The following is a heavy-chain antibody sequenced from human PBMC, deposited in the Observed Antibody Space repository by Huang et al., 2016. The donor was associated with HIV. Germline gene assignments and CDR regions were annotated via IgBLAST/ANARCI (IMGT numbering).Heavy chain of an antibody. D-gene: IGHD6-13*01. CDR1: GGTFSSCG. Sequence: QVQLVQSGAEVKKPGSSVKVSCRASGGTFSSCGISWVRQAPGQGLEWVGGIILIVGTPNYAQEFQGRVTITADESTSTAYMELSSLRSEDTAVYYCARWEAAADNNWFDPWGQGTLVTVSS. V-gene: IGHV1-69*01. J-gene: IGHJ5*02. CDR3: ARWEAAADNNWFDP. CDR2: IILIVGTP.